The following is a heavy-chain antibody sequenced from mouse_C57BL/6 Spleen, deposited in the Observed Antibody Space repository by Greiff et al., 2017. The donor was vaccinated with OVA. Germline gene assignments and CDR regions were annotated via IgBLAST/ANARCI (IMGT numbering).Heavy chain of an antibody. V-gene: IGHV5-9-1*02. CDR3: TRDRRRGGAMDY. CDR2: ISSGGDYI. J-gene: IGHJ4*01. CDR1: GFTFSSYA. Sequence: EVKLVESGEGLVKPGGSLKLSCAASGFTFSSYAMSWVRQTPEQRLEWVAYISSGGDYIYYADTVKGRFTISRDNARNTLYLQMSSLKSEDTAMYYCTRDRRRGGAMDYWGQGTSVTVSS. D-gene: IGHD2-14*01.